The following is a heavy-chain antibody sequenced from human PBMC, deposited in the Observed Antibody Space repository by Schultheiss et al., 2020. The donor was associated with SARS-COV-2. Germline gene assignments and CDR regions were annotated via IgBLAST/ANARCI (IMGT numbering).Heavy chain of an antibody. CDR3: ARDGVGATRSPYYYYGMDV. V-gene: IGHV3-21*01. D-gene: IGHD1-26*01. CDR2: ISSSSSYI. J-gene: IGHJ6*02. CDR1: GFTFSDHY. Sequence: GGSLRLSCAASGFTFSDHYMDWVRQAPGKGLEWVSSISSSSSYIYYADSVKGRFTISRDNAKNSLYLQMNSLRAEDTAVYYCARDGVGATRSPYYYYGMDVWGQGTTVTVSS.